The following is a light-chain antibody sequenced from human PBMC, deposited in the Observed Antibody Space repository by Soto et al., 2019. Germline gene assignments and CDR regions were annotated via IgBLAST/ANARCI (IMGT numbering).Light chain of an antibody. V-gene: IGKV1-39*01. Sequence: DIQMTQSPSSLSASVGDRVTITCRASQSISNFLNWYQQKPGKAHKLLIYAAYSFQSGVQSRFSGSGSGTDFTLTIRSLQPEDFATYYCQQSYSTPRTFGQGTKVDIK. CDR3: QQSYSTPRT. J-gene: IGKJ1*01. CDR1: QSISNF. CDR2: AAY.